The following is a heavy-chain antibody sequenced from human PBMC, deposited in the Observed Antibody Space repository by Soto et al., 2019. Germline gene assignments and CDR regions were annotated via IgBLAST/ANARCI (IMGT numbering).Heavy chain of an antibody. V-gene: IGHV3-23*01. CDR2: IIGSGGST. CDR1: GFTFSTYA. D-gene: IGHD2-15*01. Sequence: EVQLLESGGGLVQPGGSLRLSCAASGFTFSTYAMSWVRQAPGKGLEWVSGIIGSGGSTYYADSVKGRFTISRDNSKNTLYLQMNSLRVEDTGVYYCAKAGGDCSGGSCYSGQGDYWGQGTLVTVSS. J-gene: IGHJ4*02. CDR3: AKAGGDCSGGSCYSGQGDY.